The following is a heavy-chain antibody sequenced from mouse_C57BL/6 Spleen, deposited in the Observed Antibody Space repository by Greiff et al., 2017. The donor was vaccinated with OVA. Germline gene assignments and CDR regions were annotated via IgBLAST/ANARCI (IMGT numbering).Heavy chain of an antibody. Sequence: QVQLQQSGAELMKPGASVKLSCKATGYTFTGYWMDWVKQRPGQGLEWIGNIYPSDSETHYNQKFKDKATLTVDKSSSTAYMQLSSLTSEDAAVYYWARYGRGAMDDWGQGTSVTVSS. CDR2: IYPSDSET. J-gene: IGHJ4*01. V-gene: IGHV1-61*01. CDR3: ARYGRGAMDD. CDR1: GYTFTGYW. D-gene: IGHD1-1*02.